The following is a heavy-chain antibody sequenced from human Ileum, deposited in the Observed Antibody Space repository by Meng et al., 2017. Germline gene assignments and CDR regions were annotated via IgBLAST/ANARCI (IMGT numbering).Heavy chain of an antibody. CDR1: GFTFSSTW. CDR2: IKITTDAGTP. V-gene: IGHV3-15*01. CDR3: TTGKDY. J-gene: IGHJ4*02. Sequence: EVQLVESGGGLVKHGGSLRLSCAASGFTFSSTWMTWVRQAPGKGLEWVGRIKITTDAGTPDYAAPVKGRFTISINDSKNTLYLQMNSLKTEDTAVYYCTTGKDYWGQGTLVTVSS.